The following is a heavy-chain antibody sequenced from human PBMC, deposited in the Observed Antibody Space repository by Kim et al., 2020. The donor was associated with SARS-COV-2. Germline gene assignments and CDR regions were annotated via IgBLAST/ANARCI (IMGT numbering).Heavy chain of an antibody. CDR2: IYYSGST. J-gene: IGHJ6*02. Sequence: SETLSLTCTVSGGSISSYYWSWIRQPPGKGLEWIGYIYYSGSTNYNPSLKSRVTISVDTSKNQFSLKLSSVTAADTAVYYCARDQVAGTNYYYGMDVWGQGTTVTVSS. CDR3: ARDQVAGTNYYYGMDV. V-gene: IGHV4-59*01. CDR1: GGSISSYY. D-gene: IGHD6-19*01.